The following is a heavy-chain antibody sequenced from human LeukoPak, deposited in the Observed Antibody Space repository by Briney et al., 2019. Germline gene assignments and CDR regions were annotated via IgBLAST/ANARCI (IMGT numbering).Heavy chain of an antibody. CDR1: GGSFSGYY. V-gene: IGHV4-34*01. Sequence: SETLSLTCGVFGGSFSGYYWTWIRQSPGKGLEWIGEIDYSGSTNYNPSLKSRVTISVDTSKNQFSLRLSSVTAADTAVYYCAREYNYYDSSGWDAFEIWGQGTMVTVSS. CDR3: AREYNYYDSSGWDAFEI. D-gene: IGHD3-22*01. J-gene: IGHJ3*02. CDR2: IDYSGST.